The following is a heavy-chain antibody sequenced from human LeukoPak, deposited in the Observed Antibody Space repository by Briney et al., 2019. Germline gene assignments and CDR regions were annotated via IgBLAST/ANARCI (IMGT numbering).Heavy chain of an antibody. CDR1: GGSLSSYY. CDR2: IYYSGST. CDR3: ARGREWSGEFQVGFDP. Sequence: SETLSLTCTVSGGSLSSYYWSWIRQPPGKGLEWIGYIYYSGSTNYNPSLKSRVTISVDTSKNQFSLKLSSVTAADTAVYYCARGREWSGEFQVGFDPWGQGTLVTVSS. J-gene: IGHJ5*02. V-gene: IGHV4-59*01. D-gene: IGHD3-10*01.